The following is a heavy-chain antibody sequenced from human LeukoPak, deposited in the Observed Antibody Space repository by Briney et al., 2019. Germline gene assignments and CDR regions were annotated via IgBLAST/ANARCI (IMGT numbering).Heavy chain of an antibody. CDR3: ARAYRAAATLGYFDL. J-gene: IGHJ4*02. CDR2: IYCSGTT. Sequence: GXYWSWVRQHPGKGLEWIGYIYCSGTTYYNPSLKSRVTMSLDTSQNQFSLKLTSVTAADTAVYYCARAYRAAATLGYFDLWGQGTLVTVSS. CDR1: GXY. V-gene: IGHV4-31*02. D-gene: IGHD2-15*01.